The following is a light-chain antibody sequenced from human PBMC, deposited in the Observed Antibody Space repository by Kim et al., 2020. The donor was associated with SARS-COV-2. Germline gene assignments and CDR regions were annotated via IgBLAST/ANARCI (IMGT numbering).Light chain of an antibody. Sequence: KVTISYSGSSTNIGNNYVTWYRQLPGTAPKLLIYDNNKRPSRIPDRFSGSKSGTSATLGITGLQTGDEADYYCGTWDSSLSAGGVFGGGTQLTVL. J-gene: IGLJ2*01. CDR1: STNIGNNY. CDR2: DNN. V-gene: IGLV1-51*01. CDR3: GTWDSSLSAGGV.